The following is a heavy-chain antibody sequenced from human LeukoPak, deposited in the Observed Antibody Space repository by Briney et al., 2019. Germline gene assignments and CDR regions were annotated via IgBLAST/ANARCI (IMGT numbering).Heavy chain of an antibody. Sequence: QAGGSLRLSCAASGFTFSSYWMHWVRQAPGKGLVWVSRINSDGSSTSYADSVKGRFTISRDNAKNTLYLQMNSLRAEDTAVYYCAKPNQGLQNPGDWGQGTLVTVSS. J-gene: IGHJ4*02. CDR1: GFTFSSYW. CDR2: INSDGSST. D-gene: IGHD4-11*01. V-gene: IGHV3-74*01. CDR3: AKPNQGLQNPGD.